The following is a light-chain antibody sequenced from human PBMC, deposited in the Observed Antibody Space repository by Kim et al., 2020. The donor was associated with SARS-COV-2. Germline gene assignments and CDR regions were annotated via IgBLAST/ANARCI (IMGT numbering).Light chain of an antibody. V-gene: IGLV3-21*04. CDR2: YDS. CDR3: QVWDSSSDHPV. J-gene: IGLJ3*02. Sequence: SYELTQPPSVSVAPGETASVTCGGNNIGGKSVHWYQHKGGQAPVVVIYYDSDRPSGIPERFSGCNSGNTATLTSSRVEAGDEADYFCQVWDSSSDHPVFGGGTQLTVL. CDR1: NIGGKS.